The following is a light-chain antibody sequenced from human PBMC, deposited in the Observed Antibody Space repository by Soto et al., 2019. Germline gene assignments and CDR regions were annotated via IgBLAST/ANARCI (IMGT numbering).Light chain of an antibody. J-gene: IGKJ1*01. Sequence: DIQLTQSPSFLSASVGDRVTITCRASRAISTNLAWYQQEPGKAPKLLIYAASTLQSGVPSRFSGSGSGTEFTLTISSLQPEDFATYYCQHLNGYPRTFGQGNKVEIK. V-gene: IGKV1-9*01. CDR3: QHLNGYPRT. CDR2: AAS. CDR1: RAISTN.